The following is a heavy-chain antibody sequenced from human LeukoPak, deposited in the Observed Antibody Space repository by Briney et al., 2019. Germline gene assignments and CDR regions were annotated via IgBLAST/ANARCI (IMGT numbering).Heavy chain of an antibody. V-gene: IGHV3-23*01. D-gene: IGHD3-3*01. CDR2: ISGSYIST. J-gene: IGHJ4*02. CDR3: ARGITSGPRRYDVRNFDY. Sequence: GGTLRLSCAASGFTFSAYGMNWVRQAPGEGLEWVSAISGSYISTYYADSVKGRFTISRDNSRNTVYLQMNSLRAEDTAVYYCARGITSGPRRYDVRNFDYWGQGTPVTVSS. CDR1: GFTFSAYG.